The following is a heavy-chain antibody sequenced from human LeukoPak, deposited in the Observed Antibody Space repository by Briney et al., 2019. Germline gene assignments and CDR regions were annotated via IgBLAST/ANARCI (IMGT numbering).Heavy chain of an antibody. Sequence: PGGTLRLSCAASGFTFSSYAMHWVRQAPGKGLEWGAVISYDGSNKYYADSVKGQFTISRDNSKNTLYLQMNSLRAEDTAVYYCARDFSSSPDYWGQGTLVTVAS. CDR1: GFTFSSYA. V-gene: IGHV3-30*01. J-gene: IGHJ4*02. CDR2: ISYDGSNK. CDR3: ARDFSSSPDY. D-gene: IGHD6-6*01.